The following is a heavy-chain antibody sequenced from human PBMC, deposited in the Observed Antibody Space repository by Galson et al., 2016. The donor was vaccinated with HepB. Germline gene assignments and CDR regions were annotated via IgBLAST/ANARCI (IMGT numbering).Heavy chain of an antibody. J-gene: IGHJ4*02. CDR1: GFTFSSYA. CDR3: AKGRSAIAAAGLNY. D-gene: IGHD6-13*01. Sequence: SLRLSCAASGFTFSSYAMSWVRQAPGKGLEWVSVISNSGGSTYYADSVKGRLTISRDNSNNTLFLQMNSLRVEDTAVYYCAKGRSAIAAAGLNYWGQGTLVTVSS. V-gene: IGHV3-23*01. CDR2: ISNSGGST.